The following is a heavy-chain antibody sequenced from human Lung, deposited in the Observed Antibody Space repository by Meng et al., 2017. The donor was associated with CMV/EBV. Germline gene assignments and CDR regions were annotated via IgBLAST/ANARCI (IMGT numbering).Heavy chain of an antibody. Sequence: GGSXRLXCAASGFTFSSYWMHWVRQAPGKGLVWVSRINSDGSSTSYADSVKGRFTISRDNDKNTLYLQMNSLRAEDTAVYYCARGGSSWGGKYYYYGMDVLGPGNXVTCSS. CDR1: GFTFSSYW. CDR3: ARGGSSWGGKYYYYGMDV. CDR2: INSDGSST. J-gene: IGHJ6*01. V-gene: IGHV3-74*01. D-gene: IGHD6-13*01.